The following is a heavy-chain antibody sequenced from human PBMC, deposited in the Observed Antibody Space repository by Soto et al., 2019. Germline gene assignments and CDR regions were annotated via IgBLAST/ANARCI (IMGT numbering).Heavy chain of an antibody. CDR3: ARAPGGPGIAEY. D-gene: IGHD6-13*01. CDR2: INAGNGNT. CDR1: GYTFTSYA. J-gene: IGHJ4*02. Sequence: ASVKVSCKASGYTFTSYAMHWVRQAPGQRLEWMGWINAGNGNTKYSQKFQGRVTITRDTSASTAYMELSSLRSEGTAVYYCARAPGGPGIAEYWGQGTLVTVSS. V-gene: IGHV1-3*01.